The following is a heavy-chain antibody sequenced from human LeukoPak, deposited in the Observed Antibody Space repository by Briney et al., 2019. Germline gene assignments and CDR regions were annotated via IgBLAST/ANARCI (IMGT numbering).Heavy chain of an antibody. CDR1: GGSISSSNW. J-gene: IGHJ5*02. CDR3: ARHDLRGSRRRWFDP. V-gene: IGHV4-4*02. D-gene: IGHD4-23*01. CDR2: IYHSGST. Sequence: SGTLSLTCAVSGGSISSSNWWSWVRQPPGKGLEWIGEIYHSGSTNYNPSLKSRVTISVDKSKNQFSLKLSSVTAADTAVYYCARHDLRGSRRRWFDPWGQGTLVTVSS.